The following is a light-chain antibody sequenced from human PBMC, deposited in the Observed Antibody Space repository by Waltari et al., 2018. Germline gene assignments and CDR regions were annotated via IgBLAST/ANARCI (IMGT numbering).Light chain of an antibody. CDR2: QDL. CDR3: LAWDSDMSS. V-gene: IGLV3-1*01. Sequence: YELTQPPSVSVSPGQTASITCSGDKLGERYICWYQQKPGQSPVLVMYQDLERPSGIPERFSGSKSGNIATLAISGTQAMDEADYYCLAWDSDMSSFGGGTKLTVL. J-gene: IGLJ2*01. CDR1: KLGERY.